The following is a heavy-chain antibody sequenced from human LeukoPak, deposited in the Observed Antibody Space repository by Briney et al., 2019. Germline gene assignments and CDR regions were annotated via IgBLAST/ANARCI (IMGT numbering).Heavy chain of an antibody. CDR1: GYTFTSYD. D-gene: IGHD5-12*01. Sequence: GASVKVSCKASGYTFTSYDINWVRQATGQGLEWMGWMNPNSGNTGYAQKFQGRVTMTRNTSISTAYMELSSLRSEDTAVYYCARARIVATGPFSSWFYYYYGMDVWGQGTTVTVSS. V-gene: IGHV1-8*01. J-gene: IGHJ6*02. CDR3: ARARIVATGPFSSWFYYYYGMDV. CDR2: MNPNSGNT.